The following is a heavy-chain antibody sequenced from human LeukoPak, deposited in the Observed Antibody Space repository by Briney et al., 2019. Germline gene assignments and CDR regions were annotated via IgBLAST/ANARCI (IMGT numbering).Heavy chain of an antibody. CDR3: ARGQGVPPAFDI. Sequence: GGSLRLSCAASGFTFSSYSLNWVRQAPGKGLEWVSSISSGSSYRYYANSVKGRVTISRDNAKNSLYLQMNSLRAEDTAVYYCARGQGVPPAFDICGQGTMVTVSS. V-gene: IGHV3-21*01. CDR2: ISSGSSYR. D-gene: IGHD6-6*01. J-gene: IGHJ3*02. CDR1: GFTFSSYS.